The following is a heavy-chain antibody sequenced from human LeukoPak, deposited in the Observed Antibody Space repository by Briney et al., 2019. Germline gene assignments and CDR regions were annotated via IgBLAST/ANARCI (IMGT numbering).Heavy chain of an antibody. CDR3: AKAITYYYDSSGLAP. Sequence: PGGSLRLSCAASGFTFSSYAMSWVRQDPGKGLEWVSAISGSGGSTYYADSVKGRFTISRDNSKNALYLQMNSLRAEDTAVYYCAKAITYYYDSSGLAPWGQGTLVTVSS. V-gene: IGHV3-23*01. J-gene: IGHJ5*02. CDR2: ISGSGGST. CDR1: GFTFSSYA. D-gene: IGHD3-22*01.